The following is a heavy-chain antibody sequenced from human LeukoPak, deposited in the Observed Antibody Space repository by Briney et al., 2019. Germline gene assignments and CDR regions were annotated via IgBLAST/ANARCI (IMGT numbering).Heavy chain of an antibody. CDR3: AKRPGTPEGGSGRCNRFDP. V-gene: IGHV3-23*01. CDR1: GFTVSNYA. Sequence: GGSVRLSCAASGFTVSNYAMNWVRQAPGKGREWVSAISSSGTNLQYADSVKGRFTISRDNAKNTLYLQMKSLRGEDTAVYHCAKRPGTPEGGSGRCNRFDPWGQEPLVTVSS. D-gene: IGHD3-3*01. CDR2: ISSSGTNL. J-gene: IGHJ5*02.